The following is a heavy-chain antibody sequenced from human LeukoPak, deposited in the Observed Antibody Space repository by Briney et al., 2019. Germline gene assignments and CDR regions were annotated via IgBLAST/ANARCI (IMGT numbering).Heavy chain of an antibody. Sequence: PGGSLRLSCAASGFTFSGSAMHWVRQASGKGLEWVGRIRSKANSYATACAASVKGRFTISRDDSKNTAYLQMNSLKTEDTAVYYCTKDDYGGNSVGYWGQGTLVTVSS. D-gene: IGHD4-23*01. CDR2: IRSKANSYAT. CDR3: TKDDYGGNSVGY. J-gene: IGHJ4*02. V-gene: IGHV3-73*01. CDR1: GFTFSGSA.